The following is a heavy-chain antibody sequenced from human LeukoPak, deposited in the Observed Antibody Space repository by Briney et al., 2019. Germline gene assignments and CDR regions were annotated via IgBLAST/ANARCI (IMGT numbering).Heavy chain of an antibody. Sequence: ASVKVSCKASGYTFTGYYMHWVRQATGQGLEWMGWINPNSGGTNYAQKFQGRVTMTRDTSISTAYMELSRLRSDDTAVYYCAREGVVPAAIYAFDIWGQGTMVTVSS. V-gene: IGHV1-2*02. J-gene: IGHJ3*02. D-gene: IGHD2-2*01. CDR1: GYTFTGYY. CDR3: AREGVVPAAIYAFDI. CDR2: INPNSGGT.